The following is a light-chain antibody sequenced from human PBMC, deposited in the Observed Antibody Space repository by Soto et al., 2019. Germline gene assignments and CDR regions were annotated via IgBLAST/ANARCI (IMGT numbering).Light chain of an antibody. CDR3: QQANNFPLT. CDR1: QGITSW. Sequence: DIQMTQSPSSVSASVGDRVTITCRASQGITSWLAWYQQKPGKAPKLLIYAASILQSGVPSRFSGRGSGTALTLTVSSLQPEDFATYFCQQANNFPLTFGGGTKVEIK. V-gene: IGKV1D-12*01. CDR2: AAS. J-gene: IGKJ4*01.